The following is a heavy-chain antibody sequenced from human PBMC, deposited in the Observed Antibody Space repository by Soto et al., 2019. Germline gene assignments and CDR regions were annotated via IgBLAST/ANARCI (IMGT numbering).Heavy chain of an antibody. D-gene: IGHD3-9*01. CDR3: AREGGSGYDILTGYYWGWYFDL. Sequence: PGGSLRLSCAASGFTFSSYWMSWVRQAPGKGLEWVANIKQDGSEKYYVDSVKGRFTISRDNAKNSLHLQMNSLRAEDTAVYYCAREGGSGYDILTGYYWGWYFDLWDRGTLVTVSS. CDR1: GFTFSSYW. J-gene: IGHJ2*01. CDR2: IKQDGSEK. V-gene: IGHV3-7*03.